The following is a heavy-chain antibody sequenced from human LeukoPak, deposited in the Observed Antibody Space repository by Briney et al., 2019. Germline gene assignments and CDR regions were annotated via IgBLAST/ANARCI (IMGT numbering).Heavy chain of an antibody. Sequence: GRSLRPSCAASGFTFDDYAMHWVRQAPGKGLEWVSSISWNSGSIAYADSVKGRFTISRDNAKNSLYLQMNSLRPEDTALYYCAKLTGYSSGWVDYWGQGTLVTVSS. V-gene: IGHV3-9*01. CDR3: AKLTGYSSGWVDY. CDR1: GFTFDDYA. J-gene: IGHJ4*02. CDR2: ISWNSGSI. D-gene: IGHD6-19*01.